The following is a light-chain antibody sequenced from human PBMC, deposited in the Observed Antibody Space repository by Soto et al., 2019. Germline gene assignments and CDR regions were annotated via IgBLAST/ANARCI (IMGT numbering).Light chain of an antibody. CDR1: QSVNNY. V-gene: IGKV3-11*01. CDR3: HQRSNWPLT. J-gene: IGKJ4*01. Sequence: EIVLTQSPATLSLSPGERATLSCRASQSVNNYLAWYQQKPGQAPRLLIYDASSSATDIPARFSGSGSGTDFTLTISSVEPEDFATYYCHQRSNWPLTFGGGTKVEIK. CDR2: DAS.